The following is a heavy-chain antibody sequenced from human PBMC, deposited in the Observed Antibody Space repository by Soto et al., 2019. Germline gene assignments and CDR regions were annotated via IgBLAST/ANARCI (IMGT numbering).Heavy chain of an antibody. D-gene: IGHD3-9*01. J-gene: IGHJ5*02. V-gene: IGHV4-39*01. CDR3: ALPNYDILTGYPNWFDP. CDR2: ICYSGTT. Sequence: SETLSLTCTVSGGSISGSGFYWAWIRQPPGKGLEWIGSICYSGTTNYNPSLKSRVTISVDTSKNQFSLKLSSVTAADTAVYYCALPNYDILTGYPNWFDPWGQRTLVTVSS. CDR1: GGSISGSGFY.